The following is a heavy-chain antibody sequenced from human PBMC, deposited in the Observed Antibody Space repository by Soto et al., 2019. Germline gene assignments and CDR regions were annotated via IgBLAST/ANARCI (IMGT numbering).Heavy chain of an antibody. CDR1: GFSLSTSGVG. CDR2: IYWDDDK. D-gene: IGHD2-15*01. V-gene: IGHV2-5*02. Sequence: QITLKESGPPLVKPTQTLTLTYTFSGFSLSTSGVGVCWIRQPPGKALDWLALIYWDDDKRYSPSLKSRLTITMDTYKNQVVLTMTNMARVDTATYYCAHRRPYCSGGSCYHRPFARWGQGTLVTVCS. CDR3: AHRRPYCSGGSCYHRPFAR. J-gene: IGHJ5*02.